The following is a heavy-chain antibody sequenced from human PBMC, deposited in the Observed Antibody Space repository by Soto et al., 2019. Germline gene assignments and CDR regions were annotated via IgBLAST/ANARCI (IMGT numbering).Heavy chain of an antibody. CDR1: GFTFSRYG. CDR3: VKLPDS. V-gene: IGHV3-33*03. CDR2: TFYGRGGD. Sequence: PGGSMRLSFAASGFTFSRYGMHWVRQAPGKGLEWVAVTFYGRGGDYYADSVRGRFTISRDNSKNTLYLQMSRLTPDDTAVYYCVKLPDSWGLGTLVTVSA. J-gene: IGHJ4*02.